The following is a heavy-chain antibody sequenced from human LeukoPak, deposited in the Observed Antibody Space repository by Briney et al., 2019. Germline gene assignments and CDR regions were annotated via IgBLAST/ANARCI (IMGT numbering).Heavy chain of an antibody. J-gene: IGHJ4*02. D-gene: IGHD3-9*01. CDR3: VKGHYDILTGLLGGFFDY. CDR2: ISYDGSNK. Sequence: GGSLRLSCAASGFTFSNYGMHWVRQAPGKGLEWVAIISYDGSNKYYADSVKGRFTISRDNSKNTLYLQMSSLRAEDTAVYYCVKGHYDILTGLLGGFFDYWGQGTLVTVSS. CDR1: GFTFSNYG. V-gene: IGHV3-30*18.